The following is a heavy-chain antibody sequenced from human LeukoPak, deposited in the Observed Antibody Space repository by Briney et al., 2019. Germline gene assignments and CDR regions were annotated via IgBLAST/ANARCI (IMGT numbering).Heavy chain of an antibody. J-gene: IGHJ4*02. Sequence: SVKVSCKASGGTFSSYAISWVRQAPGQGLEWMGRIIPILGIANYAQKFQGRVTITADKSTSTAYMELSSLRSEDTAVYYCATFSGSSNTFDYWGQGTLVTVSS. D-gene: IGHD1-26*01. CDR2: IIPILGIA. V-gene: IGHV1-69*04. CDR3: ATFSGSSNTFDY. CDR1: GGTFSSYA.